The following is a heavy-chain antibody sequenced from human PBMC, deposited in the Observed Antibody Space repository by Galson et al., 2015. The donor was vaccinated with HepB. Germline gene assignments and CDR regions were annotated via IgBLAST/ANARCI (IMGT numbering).Heavy chain of an antibody. D-gene: IGHD2-15*01. CDR1: GFTFSSYS. CDR2: ISSSSSYI. Sequence: SLRLSCAASGFTFSSYSMNWVRQAPGKGLEWVSSISSSSSYIYYADSVKGRFTISRDNAKNSLYLQMNSLRAENTAVYYCARDSRYCSGGSCYYNWFDPWGQGTLVTVSS. CDR3: ARDSRYCSGGSCYYNWFDP. J-gene: IGHJ5*02. V-gene: IGHV3-21*01.